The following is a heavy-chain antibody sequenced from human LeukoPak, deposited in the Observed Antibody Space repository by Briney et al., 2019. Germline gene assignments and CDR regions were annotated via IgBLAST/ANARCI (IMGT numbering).Heavy chain of an antibody. Sequence: ASVKVSCKASGYIFTSYNIYWVRQAPGQGLEWMGIINPSGGTTNYAQKFKGRVTMTRDTSTSTVYMELSSLRSEDTAVYYCARAGGSYSIGELRAVWFDPWGQGTLVTVSS. CDR3: ARAGGSYSIGELRAVWFDP. D-gene: IGHD1-26*01. CDR2: INPSGGTT. J-gene: IGHJ5*02. V-gene: IGHV1-46*01. CDR1: GYIFTSYN.